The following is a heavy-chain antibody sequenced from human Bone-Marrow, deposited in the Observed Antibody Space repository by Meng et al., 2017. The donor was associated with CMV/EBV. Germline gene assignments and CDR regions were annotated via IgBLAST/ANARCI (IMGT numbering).Heavy chain of an antibody. Sequence: SETLSLTCAISGDSVSSNSAAWNWIRQSPSRGLEWLGRTYYRSKWYNDYAVSVKSRITINPYTSKNQFSLQLNSVTPEDTAVYYRARKRWCYYGGDDYYYGMDVWGQGTTVTVSS. D-gene: IGHD4-23*01. CDR3: ARKRWCYYGGDDYYYGMDV. V-gene: IGHV6-1*01. CDR2: TYYRSKWYN. CDR1: GDSVSSNSAA. J-gene: IGHJ6*02.